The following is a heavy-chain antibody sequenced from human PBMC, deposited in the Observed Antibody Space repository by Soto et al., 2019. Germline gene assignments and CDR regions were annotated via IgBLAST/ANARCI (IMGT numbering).Heavy chain of an antibody. J-gene: IGHJ5*02. CDR1: GFTFSSYA. CDR2: ISYDGSNK. V-gene: IGHV3-30-3*01. Sequence: GGSLRLSCAASGFTFSSYAMHWVRQAPGKGLEWVAVISYDGSNKYYADSVKGRFTISRDNSKNTLYLQMNSLRAEDTAVYYCARDNSVVAAARFDPWGQGTLVTVSS. CDR3: ARDNSVVAAARFDP. D-gene: IGHD6-13*01.